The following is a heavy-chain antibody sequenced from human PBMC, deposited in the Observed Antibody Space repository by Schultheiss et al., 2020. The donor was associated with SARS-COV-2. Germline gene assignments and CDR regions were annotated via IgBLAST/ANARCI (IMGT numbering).Heavy chain of an antibody. CDR2: ISGRGGSK. Sequence: GGSLRLSCAASGFTFSSYAMSWVRQAPGKGLAWFSVISGRGGSKCKADSVKGRFTISRDNSKNTLYLQMNSLRAEDTAVYYCAKGRVVVAATYFYYWGQGTLVTVSS. CDR3: AKGRVVVAATYFYY. V-gene: IGHV3-23*01. J-gene: IGHJ4*02. CDR1: GFTFSSYA. D-gene: IGHD2-15*01.